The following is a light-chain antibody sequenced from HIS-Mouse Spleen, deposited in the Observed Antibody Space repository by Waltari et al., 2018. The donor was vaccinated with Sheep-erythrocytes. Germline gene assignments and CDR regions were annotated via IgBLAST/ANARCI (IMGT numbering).Light chain of an antibody. CDR2: DAS. CDR1: QSVSSY. J-gene: IGKJ2*01. V-gene: IGKV3-11*01. Sequence: EIVLTQSPATLSLSLGESATLSCRASQSVSSYLAWYQQKPGQAPRILIYDASNRATGIPARFSGSGSGTDFTLTISSLEPEDFAVYYCQQRSNWYTFGQGTKLEIK. CDR3: QQRSNWYT.